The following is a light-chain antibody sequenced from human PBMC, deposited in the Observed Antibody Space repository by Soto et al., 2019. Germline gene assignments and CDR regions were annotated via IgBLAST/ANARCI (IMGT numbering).Light chain of an antibody. V-gene: IGKV4-1*01. J-gene: IGKJ1*01. Sequence: DFVMTQSPESLEVSMAERATINCRYSLSILYSSNSKNYLAWYQQKPGQAPKVLIYWASARESGVPDRFSGSGSGTDFTRSISSLQDEDVAVYYCHQYYSSPHTFGQGTKVDIK. CDR1: LSILYSSNSKNY. CDR2: WAS. CDR3: HQYYSSPHT.